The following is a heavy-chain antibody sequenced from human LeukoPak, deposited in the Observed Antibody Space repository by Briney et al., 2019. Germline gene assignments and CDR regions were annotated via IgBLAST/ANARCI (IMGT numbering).Heavy chain of an antibody. J-gene: IGHJ4*02. Sequence: GGSLRLSCAASGFRFSNYAMSWVRQAPRKGLEWVSSIDSSGGYMFYADSVKGRFIISRDNAKDSLYLQMNSLRVEDTAVYYCLRGDRRDYWGQGTLVTVSS. CDR1: GFRFSNYA. CDR3: LRGDRRDY. CDR2: IDSSGGYM. V-gene: IGHV3-21*06.